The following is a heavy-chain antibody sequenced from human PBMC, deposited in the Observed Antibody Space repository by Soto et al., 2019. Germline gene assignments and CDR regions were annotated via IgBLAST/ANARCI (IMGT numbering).Heavy chain of an antibody. CDR2: THPGDSET. V-gene: IGHV5-51*01. CDR1: GDSFNTYW. J-gene: IGHJ6*02. Sequence: GASLKISCKGSGDSFNTYWIAWVRQMPGKGLEWMGITHPGDSETRYSPSFEGQVTISADKSISTAYLQWSSLKASDTAMYYCARQGRDGHNQGYGMDVWGQGTTVTVSS. CDR3: ARQGRDGHNQGYGMDV.